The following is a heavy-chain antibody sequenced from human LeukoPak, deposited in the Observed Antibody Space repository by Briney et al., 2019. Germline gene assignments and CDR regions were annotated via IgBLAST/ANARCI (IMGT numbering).Heavy chain of an antibody. Sequence: SETLSLTCAVYGGSFSGYYWSWIRQPPGKGLEWIGEINHSGSTNYNPSLKSRVTISVDTSKNQFSLKLSSVTAADTAVYYCARRRRPPVTAEYFQHWGQGTLVTVSS. CDR2: INHSGST. D-gene: IGHD4-17*01. CDR3: ARRRRPPVTAEYFQH. V-gene: IGHV4-34*01. J-gene: IGHJ1*01. CDR1: GGSFSGYY.